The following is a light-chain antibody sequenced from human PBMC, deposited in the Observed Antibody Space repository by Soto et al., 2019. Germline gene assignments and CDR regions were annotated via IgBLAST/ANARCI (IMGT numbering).Light chain of an antibody. Sequence: EMVVTQAPGTRSWSPWEKATLSGRASQSVSSSYLACYQQKPGQAPSLLIYGASSRATGIPDRFSGSGSGTDFTLTISRLEPEDFAVYSCQQYGSSQWTFGQGTKVDIK. CDR1: QSVSSSY. CDR2: GAS. J-gene: IGKJ1*01. CDR3: QQYGSSQWT. V-gene: IGKV3-20*01.